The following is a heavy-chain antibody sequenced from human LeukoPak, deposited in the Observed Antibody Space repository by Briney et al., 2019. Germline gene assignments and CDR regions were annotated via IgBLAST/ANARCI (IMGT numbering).Heavy chain of an antibody. V-gene: IGHV1-69*04. J-gene: IGHJ3*02. CDR2: IIPILGIA. Sequence: SVKVSCRASGGTFSSYAISWVRQAPGQGLEWMGRIIPILGIANYAQKFQGRVTITADKSTSTAYMELSSLRSEDTAVYYCARAGAVAGTYDAFDIWGQGTMVTVSS. CDR1: GGTFSSYA. D-gene: IGHD6-19*01. CDR3: ARAGAVAGTYDAFDI.